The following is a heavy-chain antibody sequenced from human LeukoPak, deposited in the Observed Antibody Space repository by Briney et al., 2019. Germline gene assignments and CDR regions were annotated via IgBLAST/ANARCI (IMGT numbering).Heavy chain of an antibody. V-gene: IGHV3-23*01. CDR2: ISGSGGST. D-gene: IGHD3-10*01. CDR3: AKASNYGSGSYYPRGVDY. CDR1: GFTFSSYA. J-gene: IGHJ4*02. Sequence: GGSLRLSCAASGFTFSSYAMSWVRQAPGKGLEWVSAISGSGGSTYYADSVKGRFTISRVNSKNTLYLQMNSLRAEDTAVYYCAKASNYGSGSYYPRGVDYWGQGTLVTVSS.